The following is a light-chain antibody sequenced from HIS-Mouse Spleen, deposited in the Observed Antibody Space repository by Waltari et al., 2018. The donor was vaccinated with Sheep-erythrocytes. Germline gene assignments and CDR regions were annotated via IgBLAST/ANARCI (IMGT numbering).Light chain of an antibody. Sequence: QSALTQPPSASGSPGQSVTISCTGTSSDVGGYNYVSWYQQHPGKAPKLMIYEVSKRTSGVPYRFSGSKSGNTASLTVAGLQAEDEADYYCSSYAGSNNWVFGGGTKLTVL. J-gene: IGLJ3*02. CDR1: SSDVGGYNY. CDR3: SSYAGSNNWV. V-gene: IGLV2-8*01. CDR2: EVS.